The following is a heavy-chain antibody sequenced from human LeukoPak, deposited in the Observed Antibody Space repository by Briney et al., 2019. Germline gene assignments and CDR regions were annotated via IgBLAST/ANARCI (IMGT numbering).Heavy chain of an antibody. D-gene: IGHD4-23*01. J-gene: IGHJ4*02. CDR3: ARALSGGNSLDY. CDR2: IYYSGST. V-gene: IGHV4-39*07. CDR1: GGSISSSSYY. Sequence: SETLSLTCTVSGGSISSSSYYWGWIRQPPGKGLEWIGSIYYSGSTYYNPSLKSRVTISVDTSRNQFSLKLSSVTAADTAVYYCARALSGGNSLDYWGQGTLVTVSS.